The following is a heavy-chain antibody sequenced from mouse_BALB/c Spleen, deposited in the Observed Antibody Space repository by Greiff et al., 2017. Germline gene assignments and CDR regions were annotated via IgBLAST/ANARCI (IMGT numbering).Heavy chain of an antibody. CDR2: INPSNGRT. CDR1: GYTFTSYW. J-gene: IGHJ4*01. CDR3: AREEMDY. V-gene: IGHV1S81*02. Sequence: VQLQQPGAELVKPGASVKLSCKASGYTFTSYWMHWVKQRPGQGLEWIGEINPSNGRTNYNEKFKSKATLTVDKSSSTAYMQLSSLTSEDSAVYYCAREEMDYWGQGTSVTVSS.